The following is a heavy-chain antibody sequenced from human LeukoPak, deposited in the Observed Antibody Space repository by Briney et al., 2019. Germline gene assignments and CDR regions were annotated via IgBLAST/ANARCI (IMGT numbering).Heavy chain of an antibody. V-gene: IGHV1-2*02. Sequence: ASVKVSCKASGYTFTGYYMHWVRQAPGQGLEWMGWINPSSGGTNYAQKFQGRVTMTRDTSISIAYMELSRLRSDDTAVYYCARDDSSGYYYFDYWGQGTLVTVSS. CDR3: ARDDSSGYYYFDY. D-gene: IGHD3-22*01. CDR1: GYTFTGYY. CDR2: INPSSGGT. J-gene: IGHJ4*02.